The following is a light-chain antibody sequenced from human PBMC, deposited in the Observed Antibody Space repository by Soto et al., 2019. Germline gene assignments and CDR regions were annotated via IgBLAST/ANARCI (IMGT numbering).Light chain of an antibody. J-gene: IGKJ4*01. V-gene: IGKV1-9*01. CDR3: QQLNGYPLT. CDR2: AAS. CDR1: QGISRY. Sequence: DIPLTQSTSFLSASVRDRVTIICRASQGISRYLAGYQQKPGNAPRLLIYAASTLQSGVPSRFSGSGSGTEFTLTISILQPEDFATYYCQQLNGYPLTFGGWTKVEIK.